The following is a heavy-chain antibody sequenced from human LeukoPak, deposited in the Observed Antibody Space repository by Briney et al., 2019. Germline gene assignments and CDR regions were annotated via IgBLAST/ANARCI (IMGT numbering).Heavy chain of an antibody. CDR2: IWYDGSNK. J-gene: IGHJ4*02. D-gene: IGHD6-13*01. CDR1: GFTFSSYG. Sequence: PGGSLRLSCAASGFTFSSYGMHWVRQAPGKGLEWVAVIWYDGSNKYYADSVKGRFTISRDNSKNTLYLQMNSLRAEDTAVYYCARDRVAAADAYFDYWGQGTLVTVSS. V-gene: IGHV3-33*01. CDR3: ARDRVAAADAYFDY.